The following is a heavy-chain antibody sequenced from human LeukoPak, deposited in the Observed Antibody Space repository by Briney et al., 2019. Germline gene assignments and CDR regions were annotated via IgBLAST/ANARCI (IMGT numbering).Heavy chain of an antibody. CDR1: GFTSSMYS. D-gene: IGHD5-24*01. V-gene: IGHV3-21*01. CDR3: ARDVESWGCVDY. CDR2: ISSSSTYI. Sequence: GGCLRLSWALAGFTSSMYSTNCVRQAPGEGLGWVSSISSSSTYIYYAGSVKGRFTIARDNANNSLYLQKNRLRAEDTAVYYCARDVESWGCVDYWGQGTLVTVSS. J-gene: IGHJ4*02.